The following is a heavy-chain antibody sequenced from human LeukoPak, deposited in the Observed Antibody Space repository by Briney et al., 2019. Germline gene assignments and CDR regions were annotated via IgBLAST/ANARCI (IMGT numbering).Heavy chain of an antibody. Sequence: PGGSLRLSCAASGFTVSSTYMSWVRQAPGKGLEWVSAISGGTDSTYYTDSVKGRFTISRDTAKNTLYLQMNSLRAEDTAVYYCVQQYSSIWSVGDSWGQGTLVTVSS. CDR1: GFTVSSTY. J-gene: IGHJ4*02. CDR2: ISGGTDST. CDR3: VQQYSSIWSVGDS. V-gene: IGHV3-23*01. D-gene: IGHD6-13*01.